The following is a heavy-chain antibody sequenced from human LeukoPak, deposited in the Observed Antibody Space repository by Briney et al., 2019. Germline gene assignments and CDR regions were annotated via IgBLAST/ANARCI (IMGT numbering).Heavy chain of an antibody. Sequence: SETLSLTCTVSGGSISSYYWSWIRQPPGKGLEWIGYIYYSGSTYYNPSLKSRVTISVDTSKNQFSLKLSSVTAADTAVYYCARASRYYYDSSGYYYWGQGTLVTVSS. CDR2: IYYSGST. CDR3: ARASRYYYDSSGYYY. J-gene: IGHJ4*02. V-gene: IGHV4-59*08. CDR1: GGSISSYY. D-gene: IGHD3-22*01.